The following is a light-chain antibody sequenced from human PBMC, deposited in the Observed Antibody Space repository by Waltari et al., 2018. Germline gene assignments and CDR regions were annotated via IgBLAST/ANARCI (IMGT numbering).Light chain of an antibody. CDR1: HNVPSSL. CDR2: GAS. CDR3: QQYGTSPPT. J-gene: IGKJ1*01. V-gene: IGKV3-20*01. Sequence: EIVLTQSPDTLSLSPGERATLSCRASHNVPSSLVAWYQRSPGQPPRLLIYGASTRATGIPDRFTGSGSVRDFTLTISSLDPEDFAVYYCQQYGTSPPTFGQGTKV.